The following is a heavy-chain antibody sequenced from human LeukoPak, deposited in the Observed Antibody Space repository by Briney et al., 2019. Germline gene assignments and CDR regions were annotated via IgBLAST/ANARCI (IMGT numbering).Heavy chain of an antibody. J-gene: IGHJ4*02. CDR2: IYYSRST. V-gene: IGHV4-61*01. CDR3: ARCRLESGSYYYFDY. D-gene: IGHD1-26*01. Sequence: SETLSLTCTVSGGSVSNGSYYWSWIRQPPGKGLEWIGYIYYSRSTNYNPSLKSRVTISVDTSKNQFSLKLSSVTAADTAVYYCARCRLESGSYYYFDYWGQGTLVTVSS. CDR1: GGSVSNGSYY.